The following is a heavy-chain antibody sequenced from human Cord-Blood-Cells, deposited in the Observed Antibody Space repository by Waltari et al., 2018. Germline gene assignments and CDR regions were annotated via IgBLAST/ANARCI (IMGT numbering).Heavy chain of an antibody. Sequence: EVQLLESGGGLVQPGGSLRLSCAASGFTFSSYAMSWVRQAPGRGLEWVSAISGRGGSTYYADSVKGRFTISRDNSKNTLYLQMNSLRAEDTAVYYCAKVGGIHYDILTGYFDYWGQGTLVTVSS. CDR1: GFTFSSYA. CDR3: AKVGGIHYDILTGYFDY. J-gene: IGHJ4*02. D-gene: IGHD3-9*01. V-gene: IGHV3-23*01. CDR2: ISGRGGST.